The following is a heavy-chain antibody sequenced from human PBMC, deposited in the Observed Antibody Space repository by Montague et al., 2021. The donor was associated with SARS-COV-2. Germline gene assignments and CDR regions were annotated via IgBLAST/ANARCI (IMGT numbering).Heavy chain of an antibody. D-gene: IGHD3-22*01. CDR3: ARDSASSGFYAYYYYYGMDD. J-gene: IGHJ6*02. V-gene: IGHV3-48*03. Sequence: SLRLSCAASGFPFSTYEMNLVRQAPVKGLEWISYINSTGTSKYYXDSXKGLFTITRDNAKNVLYLHLHSLRAEATAVSYCARDSASSGFYAYYYYYGMDDWGQGTLVTVS. CDR1: GFPFSTYE. CDR2: INSTGTSK.